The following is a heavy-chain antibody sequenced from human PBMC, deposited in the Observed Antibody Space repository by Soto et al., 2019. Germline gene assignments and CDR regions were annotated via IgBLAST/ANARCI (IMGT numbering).Heavy chain of an antibody. Sequence: QVQLQESGPGLVEPSETLSLTCNVSGDSISNYYWTWIRQSAGKGLEWIGRMSATGGAAYNPSLKSRLTLSRDTSKTELSLSLKFVTAADTAVYFCTRDQSGTPDIWGQGTMVTVS. D-gene: IGHD1-26*01. CDR2: MSATGGA. CDR1: GDSISNYY. J-gene: IGHJ3*02. V-gene: IGHV4-4*07. CDR3: TRDQSGTPDI.